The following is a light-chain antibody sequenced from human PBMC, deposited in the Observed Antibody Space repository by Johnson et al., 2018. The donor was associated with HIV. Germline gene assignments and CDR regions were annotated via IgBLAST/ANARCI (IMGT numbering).Light chain of an antibody. Sequence: QSVLTQPPSVSAAPGQKVTISCSGSSSNIGNNYVSWYQQLPGTAPKLLIYENNKRPSGIPDRFSDSQSGPSATLAITGLQTGDEADYYCGTWDSSLSAYVFGTGTKVTVV. J-gene: IGLJ1*01. CDR2: ENN. V-gene: IGLV1-51*02. CDR1: SSNIGNNY. CDR3: GTWDSSLSAYV.